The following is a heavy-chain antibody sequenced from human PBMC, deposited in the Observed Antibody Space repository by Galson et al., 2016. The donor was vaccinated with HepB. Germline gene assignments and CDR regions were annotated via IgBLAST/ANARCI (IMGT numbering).Heavy chain of an antibody. CDR2: ISSTSRTV. CDR3: ARGGGFTAWGHDY. CDR1: GFTFSNYN. J-gene: IGHJ4*02. V-gene: IGHV3-48*01. D-gene: IGHD3-16*01. Sequence: SLRLSCAASGFTFSNYNINWVRQAPGKGLEWLSYISSTSRTVSYADSVQGRFTITRDSATNSVSLQMNSLRAEDTAVYYCARGGGFTAWGHDYWGQGTLVTVSS.